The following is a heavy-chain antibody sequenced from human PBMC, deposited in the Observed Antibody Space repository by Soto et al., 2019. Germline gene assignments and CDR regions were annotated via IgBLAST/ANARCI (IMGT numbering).Heavy chain of an antibody. CDR1: GFPFSDYY. D-gene: IGHD6-6*01. Sequence: GGSLRLSCAASGFPFSDYYMSWIRQAPGKGLEWVSHITNSGSTKYYADSVKGRFTISRDNAKNPLFLQMNSLRAEDTAVYYCARTLAARVDYCGQGTPVTVSS. CDR3: ARTLAARVDY. V-gene: IGHV3-11*01. CDR2: ITNSGSTK. J-gene: IGHJ4*02.